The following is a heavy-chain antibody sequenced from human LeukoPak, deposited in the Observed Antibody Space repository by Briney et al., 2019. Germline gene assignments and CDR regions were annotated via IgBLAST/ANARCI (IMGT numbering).Heavy chain of an antibody. Sequence: ASVKVSCKASGGTFSSYTISWVRQAPGQGLEWMGRIIPILGIANYAQKFQGRVTITADKSTSTAYMELSSLRSEDTAVYYCARPSTVTTNYYYYYGMDVWGQGTTVTASS. CDR2: IIPILGIA. CDR3: ARPSTVTTNYYYYYGMDV. J-gene: IGHJ6*02. V-gene: IGHV1-69*02. D-gene: IGHD4-17*01. CDR1: GGTFSSYT.